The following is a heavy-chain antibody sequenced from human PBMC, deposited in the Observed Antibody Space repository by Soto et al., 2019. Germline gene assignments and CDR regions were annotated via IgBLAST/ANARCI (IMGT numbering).Heavy chain of an antibody. J-gene: IGHJ4*02. CDR1: GFTFSDYG. CDR2: IWSDGSTK. Sequence: QVQLVESGGGVVQPGRSLGLSCAASGFTFSDYGMQWVRQAPGKGLEWVAVIWSDGSTKYYADSVKGRFTISRDNSKNTLYLQMNSLRVEDTALYYCAAYYGSGSYFYWGQGTLVTVSS. D-gene: IGHD3-10*01. V-gene: IGHV3-33*01. CDR3: AAYYGSGSYFY.